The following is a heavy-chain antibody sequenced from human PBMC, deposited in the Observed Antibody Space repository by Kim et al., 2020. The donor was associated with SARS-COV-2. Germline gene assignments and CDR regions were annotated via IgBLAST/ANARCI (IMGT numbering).Heavy chain of an antibody. J-gene: IGHJ5*02. Sequence: IIYYADSVKGRFTISRDNAKNSLYLQMNSLRDEDTAVYYCAKHTTGWFDPWGQGTLVTVSS. CDR3: AKHTTGWFDP. D-gene: IGHD4-4*01. CDR2: II. V-gene: IGHV3-48*02.